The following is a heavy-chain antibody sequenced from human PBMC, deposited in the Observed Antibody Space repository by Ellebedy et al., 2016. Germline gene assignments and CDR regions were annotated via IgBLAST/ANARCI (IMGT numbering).Heavy chain of an antibody. CDR3: ATGLGYAFDY. Sequence: GGSLRLSXAASGFSFRTYPMNWVRQAPGKGLEWVSYISGTSSTVYYVDSVKGRFTISRDNSKNTLDLQMNTLRPEDTTVYYCATGLGYAFDYWGQGTLVTVSS. CDR2: ISGTSSTV. V-gene: IGHV3-48*01. D-gene: IGHD2-15*01. J-gene: IGHJ4*02. CDR1: GFSFRTYP.